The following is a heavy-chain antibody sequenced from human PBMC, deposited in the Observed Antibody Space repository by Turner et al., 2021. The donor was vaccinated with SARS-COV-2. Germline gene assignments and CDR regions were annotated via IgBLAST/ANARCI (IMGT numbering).Heavy chain of an antibody. CDR2: ISGSGGST. J-gene: IGHJ4*02. CDR1: GFIFSSYV. V-gene: IGHV3-23*01. CDR3: AKAQLGYYLGVDY. Sequence: VQPGGSLRFSCAASGFIFSSYVMSWVRQAPGKGLEWVTGISGSGGSTYYADSVKGRFTISRDNSKNTLYLQMNSLRAEDTAVYYCAKAQLGYYLGVDYWGQGALVTVSS. D-gene: IGHD3-3*01.